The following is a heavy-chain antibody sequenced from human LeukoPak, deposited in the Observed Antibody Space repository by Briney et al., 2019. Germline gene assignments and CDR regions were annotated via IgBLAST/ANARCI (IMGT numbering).Heavy chain of an antibody. Sequence: PGGSLRLSCAASGFTVSSNYMSWVRQAPGKGLEWVSVIYSGGSTYYADSVKGRFTISRDNSKNTLYLQMNSLRAEDTAVYYCARVQTTVTSLGHYYYYYGMDVWGQGTTVTVSS. CDR3: ARVQTTVTSLGHYYYYYGMDV. D-gene: IGHD4-17*01. V-gene: IGHV3-66*01. CDR2: IYSGGST. CDR1: GFTVSSNY. J-gene: IGHJ6*02.